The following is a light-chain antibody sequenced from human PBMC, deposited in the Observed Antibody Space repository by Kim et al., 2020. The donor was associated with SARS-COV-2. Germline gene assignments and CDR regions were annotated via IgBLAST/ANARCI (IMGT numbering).Light chain of an antibody. V-gene: IGLV2-14*01. J-gene: IGLJ1*01. CDR3: SSYTSSSTFV. CDR2: DVS. Sequence: QSALTQPASVSGSPGQSITISCTGTSSDVGGYNYVSWCQQHPGKAPKLMIYDVSKRPSGVPNRFSGSKSGNTASLTISGLQAEDEADYYCSSYTSSSTFVFGTGTKVTVL. CDR1: SSDVGGYNY.